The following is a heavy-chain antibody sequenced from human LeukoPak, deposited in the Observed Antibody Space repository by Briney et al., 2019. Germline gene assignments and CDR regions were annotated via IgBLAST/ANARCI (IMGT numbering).Heavy chain of an antibody. D-gene: IGHD6-19*01. CDR1: GFTFSSYA. V-gene: IGHV3-23*01. J-gene: IGHJ4*02. CDR2: ISSSGGST. CDR3: AKSNLYSNGWYRY. Sequence: PGGSLRLSCAASGFTFSSYAMSWVRQAPGKGLEWVSAISSSGGSTYYADSVKGRFTISRDNSKNTLSLQMNSLRAEDTAVYYCAKSNLYSNGWYRYWGQGTLVTVPS.